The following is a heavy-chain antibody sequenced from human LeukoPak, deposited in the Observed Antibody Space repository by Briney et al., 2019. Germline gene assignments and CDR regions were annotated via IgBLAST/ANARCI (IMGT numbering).Heavy chain of an antibody. Sequence: ASVKVSCKASGYTFTGYYMHWVRQAPGQGLEWMGRINPNSGGTNYAQKFQGRVTMTRDTSISTAYMELSRLRSDDTAVYYCARGDERSSENADYWGQGTLVTVSS. CDR1: GYTFTGYY. D-gene: IGHD6-6*01. CDR3: ARGDERSSENADY. J-gene: IGHJ4*02. CDR2: INPNSGGT. V-gene: IGHV1-2*06.